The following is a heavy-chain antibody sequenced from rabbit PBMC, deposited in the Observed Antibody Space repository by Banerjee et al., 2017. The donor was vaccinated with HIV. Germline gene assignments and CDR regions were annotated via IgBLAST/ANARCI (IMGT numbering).Heavy chain of an antibody. CDR2: IDAGSSGST. J-gene: IGHJ4*01. V-gene: IGHV1S45*01. D-gene: IGHD8-1*01. Sequence: QQQLEESGGGLVKPGGTLTLTCKASGLDFSSSYWICWVRQAPGKGLEWIACIDAGSSGSTYYASWAKGRFTISKTSSTTVTLQMTSLTAADTATYFCARYVSGTTYFNLWGPGTLVTVS. CDR1: GLDFSSSYW. CDR3: ARYVSGTTYFNL.